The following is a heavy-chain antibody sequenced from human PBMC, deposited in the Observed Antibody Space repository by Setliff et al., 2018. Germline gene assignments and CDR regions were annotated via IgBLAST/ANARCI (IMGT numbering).Heavy chain of an antibody. Sequence: SETLSLTCTFYGGPFSDYYCGWVPQTPGKGLEWIAEINPSATTNYIPSLKSRLTISVDTSKRQFSMKLNSVTAADTAVYYCRFWSYVYKNDYWAQGTLVTVAS. D-gene: IGHD3-16*01. CDR1: GGPFSDYY. CDR3: RFWSYVYKNDY. V-gene: IGHV4-34*01. J-gene: IGHJ4*02. CDR2: INPSATT.